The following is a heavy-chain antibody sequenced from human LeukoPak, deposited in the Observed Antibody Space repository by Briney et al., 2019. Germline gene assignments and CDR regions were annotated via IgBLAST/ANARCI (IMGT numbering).Heavy chain of an antibody. CDR1: GYTFTFYC. Sequence: GASVTVSSTPSGYTFTFYCMHWERQAPGPGQEWRGWINPNSGGTYYGQKFQGRVTMTRDTSINTAYLELSRLRSDDTAVYYCATYQMNVYHYDGGGYYHFDYWGQGTLVTVSS. CDR3: ATYQMNVYHYDGGGYYHFDY. D-gene: IGHD3-22*01. CDR2: INPNSGGT. V-gene: IGHV1-2*02. J-gene: IGHJ4*02.